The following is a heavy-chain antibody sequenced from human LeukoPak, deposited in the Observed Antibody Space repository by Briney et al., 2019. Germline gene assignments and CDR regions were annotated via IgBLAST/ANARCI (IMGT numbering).Heavy chain of an antibody. D-gene: IGHD3-9*01. V-gene: IGHV3-53*01. Sequence: GGSLRLSCAPCGFTVRTNSMRWVRQSPGKGLEWVSVIYRGGSTYYADSVNGRFTISRDNPSNSLFLQMKSLRVEDTALYYCASAREYFESAECYEYFQHWGQGTLVTVSS. CDR1: GFTVRTNS. J-gene: IGHJ1*01. CDR3: ASAREYFESAECYEYFQH. CDR2: IYRGGST.